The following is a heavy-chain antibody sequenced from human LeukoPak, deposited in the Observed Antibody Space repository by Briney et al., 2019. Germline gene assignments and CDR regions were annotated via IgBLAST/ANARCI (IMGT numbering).Heavy chain of an antibody. CDR1: GYTFTSYG. D-gene: IGHD5-18*01. CDR2: ISAYNGNT. V-gene: IGHV1-18*01. J-gene: IGHJ4*02. Sequence: ASVKVSCKASGYTFTSYGISWVRQAPGQWLEWMGWISAYNGNTNYAQKLQGRVTMTTDTSTSTAYMELRGLRSDDTAVYYCARVFDTAMVKYFDYWGQGNLVTVSS. CDR3: ARVFDTAMVKYFDY.